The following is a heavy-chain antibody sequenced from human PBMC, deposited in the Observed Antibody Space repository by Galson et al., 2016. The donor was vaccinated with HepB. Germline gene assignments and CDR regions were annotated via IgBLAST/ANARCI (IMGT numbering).Heavy chain of an antibody. CDR2: ISNDGSNK. V-gene: IGHV3-30-3*01. Sequence: SLRLSCADSGFIFRSYAMNWVRQAPGKGLEWLAVISNDGSNKYYADSVKGRFTISRDNSKNTLYLQMNSLRAEDTAVYYCARLIASPWNDYYYYGMDVWGQGTTVTVSS. J-gene: IGHJ6*02. D-gene: IGHD3-16*01. CDR1: GFIFRSYA. CDR3: ARLIASPWNDYYYYGMDV.